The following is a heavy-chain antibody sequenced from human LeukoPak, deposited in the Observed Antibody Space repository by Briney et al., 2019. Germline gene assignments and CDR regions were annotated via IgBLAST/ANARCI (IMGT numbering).Heavy chain of an antibody. CDR2: INPNSGDT. D-gene: IGHD5-12*01. V-gene: IGHV1-2*02. J-gene: IGHJ5*02. Sequence: GASVKVSCRASGYSFTSYGFSWIRQAPGQGLEWMGWINPNSGDTNSAQKFQGRVTMTRDTSISTAYMELSSLTSDDTAVYYCARDRYSGSTWFDPWGQGTLVTVSS. CDR3: ARDRYSGSTWFDP. CDR1: GYSFTSYG.